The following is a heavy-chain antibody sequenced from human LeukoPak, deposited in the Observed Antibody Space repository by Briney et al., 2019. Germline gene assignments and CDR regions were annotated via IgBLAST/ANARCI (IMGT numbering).Heavy chain of an antibody. Sequence: PGGSLRLSCAASGFTFSSYWMHWVRQAPRKRLVWVSRSNSDGSSTSYADSVRGRFTISRDNAKNTLYLQMNSLRAEDTAVYYCGRATGIDYWGQGTLVTVSS. J-gene: IGHJ4*02. CDR2: SNSDGSST. D-gene: IGHD1-1*01. CDR3: GRATGIDY. V-gene: IGHV3-74*01. CDR1: GFTFSSYW.